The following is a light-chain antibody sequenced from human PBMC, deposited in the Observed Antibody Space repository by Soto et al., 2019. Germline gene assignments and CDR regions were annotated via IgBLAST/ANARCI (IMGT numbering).Light chain of an antibody. V-gene: IGLV1-40*01. CDR2: GNI. Sequence: QPVLTQPPSVSGAPGQRVTIPCTGSSSNIGAGYDVHWYQQLPGTAPKLLIYGNINRPSGVPDRFSGSKSGTSASLAITGLQAEDEADYYCQSFDNSLSGVLFGGGTQLTVL. CDR1: SSNIGAGYD. CDR3: QSFDNSLSGVL. J-gene: IGLJ2*01.